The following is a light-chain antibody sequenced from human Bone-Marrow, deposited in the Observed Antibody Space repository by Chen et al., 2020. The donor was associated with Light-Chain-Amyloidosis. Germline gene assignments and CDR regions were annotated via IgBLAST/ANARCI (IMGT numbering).Light chain of an antibody. V-gene: IGLV2-14*01. Sequence: QSALTHPFSVSGFPGQSITISCTGTSSDVGGDNHVSWYQQHPDKAPKLMIYEVTNRPSWVPDRYSGSKSDNTASLTISGLQTEDEADYFCSSYTITNTLVFGSGTRVTVL. CDR1: SSDVGGDNH. CDR2: EVT. CDR3: SSYTITNTLV. J-gene: IGLJ1*01.